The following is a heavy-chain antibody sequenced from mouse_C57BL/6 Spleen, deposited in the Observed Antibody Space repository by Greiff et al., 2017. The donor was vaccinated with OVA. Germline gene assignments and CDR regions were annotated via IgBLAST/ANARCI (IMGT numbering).Heavy chain of an antibody. CDR3: TSIYDGYHDY. V-gene: IGHV1-15*01. CDR1: GYTFTDYE. CDR2: IDPETGGT. D-gene: IGHD2-3*01. Sequence: QVQLKESGAELVRPGASVTLSCKASGYTFTDYEMHWVKQTPVHGLEWIGAIDPETGGTAYNQKFKGKAILTADKSSSTAYMELRSLTSEDSAVYYCTSIYDGYHDYWGQGTTLTVSS. J-gene: IGHJ2*01.